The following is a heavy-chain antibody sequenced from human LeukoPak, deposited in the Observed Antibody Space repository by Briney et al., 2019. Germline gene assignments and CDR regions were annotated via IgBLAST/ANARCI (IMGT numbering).Heavy chain of an antibody. D-gene: IGHD4-11*01. CDR3: ARDPVWTVTIAY. CDR1: GFTFSSYS. CDR2: ISSSSSYI. Sequence: PGGSLRLSCAASGFTFSSYSMSWVRQAPGKGLEWVSSISSSSSYIYYADSVKGRFTISRDNAKNSLYLQMNSLRAEDTAVYYCARDPVWTVTIAYWGQGTLVTVSS. J-gene: IGHJ4*02. V-gene: IGHV3-21*01.